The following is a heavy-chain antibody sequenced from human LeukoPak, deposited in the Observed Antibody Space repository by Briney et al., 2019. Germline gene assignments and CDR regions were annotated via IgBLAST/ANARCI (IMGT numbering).Heavy chain of an antibody. D-gene: IGHD7-27*01. Sequence: GGSLRLSCAASGFTVSSNYMSWVRQAPGKGLEWVSVIYSGGSTYYADSVKGRFTISRDNSKNTLYLQMNSLRAEDTAVYYCAREMGIGRRWFDPWGQGTLVTVSS. CDR1: GFTVSSNY. J-gene: IGHJ5*02. V-gene: IGHV3-53*01. CDR3: AREMGIGRRWFDP. CDR2: IYSGGST.